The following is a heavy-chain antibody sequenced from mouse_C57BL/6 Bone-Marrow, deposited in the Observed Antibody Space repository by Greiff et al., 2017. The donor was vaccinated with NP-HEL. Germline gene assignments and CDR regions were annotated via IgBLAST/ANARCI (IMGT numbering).Heavy chain of an antibody. CDR1: GFPITSGYY. Sequence: VKVVESGPGLVKPSQSLFLTCSITGFPITSGYYWIWIRQSPGKPLEWMGYITHSGETFYNPSLQSPISITRETSKNQFFLQLNSVTTEDTAMYYCAGVYYDYDNYFDYWGQGTTLTVSS. D-gene: IGHD2-4*01. CDR3: AGVYYDYDNYFDY. V-gene: IGHV12-3*01. J-gene: IGHJ2*01. CDR2: ITHSGET.